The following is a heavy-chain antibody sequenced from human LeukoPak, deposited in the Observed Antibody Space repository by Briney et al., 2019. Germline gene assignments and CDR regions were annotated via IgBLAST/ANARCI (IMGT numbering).Heavy chain of an antibody. V-gene: IGHV1-2*02. CDR3: ARGPSKGLDY. J-gene: IGHJ4*02. CDR2: INPNSGDT. CDR1: GYTFTGYY. Sequence: ASVKVSCKASGYTFTGYYMHWVQQAPGQGLEWMGWINPNSGDTNYAQKFQGRVTMTRDTSTSTAYMELTNLRSDDTAVYYCARGPSKGLDYWGQGTLVTVSS.